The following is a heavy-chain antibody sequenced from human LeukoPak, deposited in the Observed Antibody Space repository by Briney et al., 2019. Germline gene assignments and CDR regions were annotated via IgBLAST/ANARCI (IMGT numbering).Heavy chain of an antibody. CDR1: GCTFTSYY. D-gene: IGHD3-10*01. J-gene: IGHJ5*02. Sequence: GASVKVSCKASGCTFTSYYMHWVRQAPGQGLEWMGIINPSGGSTSYAQKFQGRVTMTRDTSTSTVYMELSSLRSEDTAVYYCARAMVRGVIKNPKPNWFDPWGQGTLVTVSS. CDR2: INPSGGST. CDR3: ARAMVRGVIKNPKPNWFDP. V-gene: IGHV1-46*01.